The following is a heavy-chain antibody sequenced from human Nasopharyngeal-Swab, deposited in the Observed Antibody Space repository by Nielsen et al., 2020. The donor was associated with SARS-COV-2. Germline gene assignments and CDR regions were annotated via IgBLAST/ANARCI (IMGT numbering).Heavy chain of an antibody. Sequence: GGSLRLSCSASGFNFRIYGMHWVRPAPGKGLEWVAFIAHDASNEYYGDSVKGRFSISRDSSKNTLYLQMDSLRGEDTAVYYCARDAPAHYGAFYWGRGTLVTVSS. D-gene: IGHD4-17*01. V-gene: IGHV3-30*03. CDR1: GFNFRIYG. CDR2: IAHDASNE. CDR3: ARDAPAHYGAFY. J-gene: IGHJ4*02.